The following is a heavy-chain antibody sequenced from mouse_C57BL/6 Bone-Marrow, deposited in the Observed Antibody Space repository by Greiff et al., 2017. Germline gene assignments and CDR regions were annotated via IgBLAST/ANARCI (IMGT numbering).Heavy chain of an antibody. D-gene: IGHD1-1*01. J-gene: IGHJ4*01. CDR1: GFTFSSYG. Sequence: EVQGVESGGDLVKPGGFLKLSCAASGFTFSSYGMSWVRQTPDKRLEWVATISSGGSYTYYPDSVKGRFTISRDNAKNTLYLQMSSLKSEDTAMYYCARNNYYGSSYPYYAMDYWGQGTSVTVSS. V-gene: IGHV5-6*01. CDR3: ARNNYYGSSYPYYAMDY. CDR2: ISSGGSYT.